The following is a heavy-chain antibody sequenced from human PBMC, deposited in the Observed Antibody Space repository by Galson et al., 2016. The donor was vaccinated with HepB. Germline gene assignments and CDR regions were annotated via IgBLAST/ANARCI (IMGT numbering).Heavy chain of an antibody. CDR1: GFTFSPYW. V-gene: IGHV3-74*01. CDR3: ARVKCTDTCSYYYGMDV. Sequence: SLRLSCAASGFTFSPYWMHWVRQISGRGLEWLSRINSDGSSITYADSVKGRFTISRDNAKNTLYLQMNSLRDEDTAMYYCARVKCTDTCSYYYGMDVWGQGTTVTVSS. J-gene: IGHJ6*02. CDR2: INSDGSSI. D-gene: IGHD2-8*02.